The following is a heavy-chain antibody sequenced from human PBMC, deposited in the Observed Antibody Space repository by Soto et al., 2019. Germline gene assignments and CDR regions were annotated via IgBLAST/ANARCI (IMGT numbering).Heavy chain of an antibody. J-gene: IGHJ4*02. D-gene: IGHD6-19*01. Sequence: TLSLTCTVSGGSISSYYWSWIRQPPGKGLEWIGYIYYSGSTNYNPSLKSRVTISVDTSKNQFSLKLSSVTAADTAVYYCAKGSGWGGFDYWGQGTLVTVSS. CDR3: AKGSGWGGFDY. V-gene: IGHV4-59*01. CDR1: GGSISSYY. CDR2: IYYSGST.